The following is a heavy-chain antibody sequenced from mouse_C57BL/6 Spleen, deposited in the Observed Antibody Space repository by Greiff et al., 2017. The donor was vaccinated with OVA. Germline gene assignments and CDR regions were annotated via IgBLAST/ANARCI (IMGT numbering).Heavy chain of an antibody. D-gene: IGHD1-1*01. J-gene: IGHJ4*01. CDR3: ARSGYGGSYAMDY. V-gene: IGHV1-54*01. CDR2: INPGSGGT. Sequence: VQLQQSGAELVRPGTSVKVSCKASGYAFTNYLIEWVKQRPGQGLEWIGVINPGSGGTNYNEKFKGKATLTADKSSSTAYMQLSSLTSEDSAVYFCARSGYGGSYAMDYWGQGTSVTVSS. CDR1: GYAFTNYL.